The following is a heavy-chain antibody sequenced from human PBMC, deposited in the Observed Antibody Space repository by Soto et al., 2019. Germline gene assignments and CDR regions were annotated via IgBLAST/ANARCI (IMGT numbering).Heavy chain of an antibody. V-gene: IGHV1-18*01. Sequence: ASVKVSCKASCYTFPGYGISWGRQAPGQGREWMGGISPPDGKTNYAQKFQGRVTITADECTSTAYMELRSLRSEDTAVYYCARVSNYYYDSSGYGPPRYYFDYWGQGTLVTVSS. D-gene: IGHD3-22*01. CDR3: ARVSNYYYDSSGYGPPRYYFDY. J-gene: IGHJ4*02. CDR2: ISPPDGKT. CDR1: CYTFPGYG.